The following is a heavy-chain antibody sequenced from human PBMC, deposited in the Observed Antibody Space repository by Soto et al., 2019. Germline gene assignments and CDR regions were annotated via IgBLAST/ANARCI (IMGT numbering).Heavy chain of an antibody. J-gene: IGHJ4*02. CDR3: ARTGYDSSGYFVEYYFDY. V-gene: IGHV3-30-3*01. CDR2: ISNDGSNP. D-gene: IGHD3-22*01. CDR1: GFTFSNYA. Sequence: QVQLVESGGGVVQPERSLRLSCAASGFTFSNYAMHWVRQARGTGLEWVAVISNDGSNPYHADSVKGRFTITRDNSKNTRYLQMNSLRPEDTAVYYCARTGYDSSGYFVEYYFDYWGQGTLVTVSS.